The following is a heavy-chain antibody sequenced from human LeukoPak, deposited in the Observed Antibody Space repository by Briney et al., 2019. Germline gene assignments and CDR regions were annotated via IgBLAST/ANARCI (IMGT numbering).Heavy chain of an antibody. V-gene: IGHV3-23*01. D-gene: IGHD1-14*01. CDR2: ISGSGGST. J-gene: IGHJ6*03. CDR1: GFTFSSYA. CDR3: AKGSSMSPTNYYYYMDV. Sequence: GGSLRLSCAASGFTFSSYAMSWVRQAPGKGLEWVSAISGSGGSTYYADSVKGRFTISRDNSNNTLFLQLDSLRADDTAVYYCAKGSSMSPTNYYYYMDVWGKGTTVTVSS.